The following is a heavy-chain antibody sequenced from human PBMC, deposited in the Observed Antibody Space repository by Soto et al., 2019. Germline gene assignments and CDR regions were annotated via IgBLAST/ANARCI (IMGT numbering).Heavy chain of an antibody. V-gene: IGHV3-30*18. Sequence: QVQLVESGGGVVQPGRSLSLSCRVSGFTMSSYAMHWVRQAPGKGLEWVALLSYDGTKKYYADSVEGRFTISRDISSNTLFLHLSNLRGEDTGVYYCAKPRIDVVVIPRHGFEYWGQGTLVTVSS. CDR3: AKPRIDVVVIPRHGFEY. CDR1: GFTMSSYA. J-gene: IGHJ4*02. CDR2: LSYDGTKK. D-gene: IGHD3-22*01.